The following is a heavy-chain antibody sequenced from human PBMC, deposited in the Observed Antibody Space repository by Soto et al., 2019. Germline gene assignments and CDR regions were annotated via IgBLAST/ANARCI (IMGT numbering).Heavy chain of an antibody. CDR1: GGSISSSRYY. D-gene: IGHD6-13*01. V-gene: IGHV4-61*05. CDR2: IYYSGNT. CDR3: ARAEQQLAPFDS. Sequence: SETLSLTCTVSGGSISSSRYYWVWIRQPPGKGLEWIGYIYYSGNTNYNPSLKSRVTISVDTSKNQFSLKLNFVTAADTAVYYCARAEQQLAPFDSWGQGTLVTVSS. J-gene: IGHJ4*02.